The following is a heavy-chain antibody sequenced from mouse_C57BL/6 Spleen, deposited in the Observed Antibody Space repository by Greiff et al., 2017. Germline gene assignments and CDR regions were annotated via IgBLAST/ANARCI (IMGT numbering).Heavy chain of an antibody. V-gene: IGHV1-5*01. J-gene: IGHJ4*01. Sequence: VQLQQSGTVLARPGASVKMSCKTSGYTFTSYWMHWVKQRPGQGMEWIGAIYTGNSDTSYNQKFKSKAKLTAVTSASTAYMELSSLTNEDSAVYYYTRENYYGSSPRAMDYWGQGTSVTVSS. CDR1: GYTFTSYW. CDR2: IYTGNSDT. D-gene: IGHD1-1*01. CDR3: TRENYYGSSPRAMDY.